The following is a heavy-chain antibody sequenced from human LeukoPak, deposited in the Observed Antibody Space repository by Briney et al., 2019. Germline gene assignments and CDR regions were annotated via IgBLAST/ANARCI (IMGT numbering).Heavy chain of an antibody. CDR2: IYYSGST. Sequence: SETRSLTCTVLGYSIGSGYLWGWFRQPPGKGLGWIGSIYYSGSTYYNPSLKSRVTISVDTSKNQFSLKLSSVTAADTAVYYCAGSYKDIVVVPAAPDAFDIWGQGTMVTVSS. D-gene: IGHD2-2*01. CDR3: AGSYKDIVVVPAAPDAFDI. J-gene: IGHJ3*02. CDR1: GYSIGSGYL. V-gene: IGHV4-38-2*02.